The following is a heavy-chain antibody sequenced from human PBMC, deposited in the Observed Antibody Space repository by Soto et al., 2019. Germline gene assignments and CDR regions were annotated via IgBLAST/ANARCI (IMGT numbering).Heavy chain of an antibody. D-gene: IGHD1-26*01. CDR1: GFTFSSYG. J-gene: IGHJ4*02. Sequence: QVQLVESGGGVVQPGRSLRLSCAASGFTFSSYGMHWVRQAPGKGLEWVAVISYDGSNKYYADSVKGRFTISRDNSKNTLYLQMNSLRAEDTAVYYCAKGLSGRPPSYYFDYWGQGTLVTVSS. CDR2: ISYDGSNK. V-gene: IGHV3-30*18. CDR3: AKGLSGRPPSYYFDY.